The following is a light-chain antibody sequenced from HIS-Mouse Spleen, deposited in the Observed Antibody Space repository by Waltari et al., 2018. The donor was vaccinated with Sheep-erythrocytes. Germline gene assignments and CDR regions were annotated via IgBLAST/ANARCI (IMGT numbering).Light chain of an antibody. J-gene: IGKJ4*01. Sequence: DIVMTQSPDSLAVSLGERATINCKCSHSVLYSSNNKNYLAWYQQKPGQPPKLLIYWASTRESGVPDRFSGSGSGTDFTLTISSLQAEDVAVYYCQQYYSTLTFGGGTKVEIK. CDR2: WAS. CDR3: QQYYSTLT. CDR1: HSVLYSSNNKNY. V-gene: IGKV4-1*01.